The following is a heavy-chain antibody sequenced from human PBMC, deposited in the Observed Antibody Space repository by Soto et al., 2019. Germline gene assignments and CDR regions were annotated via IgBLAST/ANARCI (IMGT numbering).Heavy chain of an antibody. CDR1: GFMFSTFG. Sequence: PGGSLRLSCSASGFMFSTFGMFWVRQGPGKGLEYVSAIFYNGGVSYYADPVKGRFTVSRDNSKNMLYLQMSSLKIEDTAVYYCVRGRSQGSSLFGPLDSWGQGTLVTVSS. D-gene: IGHD3-3*01. CDR3: VRGRSQGSSLFGPLDS. J-gene: IGHJ4*02. CDR2: IFYNGGVS. V-gene: IGHV3-64D*06.